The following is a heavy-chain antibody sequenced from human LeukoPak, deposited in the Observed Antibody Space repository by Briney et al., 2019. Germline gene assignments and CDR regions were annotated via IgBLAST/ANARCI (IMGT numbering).Heavy chain of an antibody. V-gene: IGHV4-59*12. CDR3: AGDVFSSSSVPVGPVDH. D-gene: IGHD2-2*01. J-gene: IGHJ4*02. Sequence: WXWXRQPPGXGLEWIGYIYYSGRTKYNPSLKSRVTISVDTCKKQLSLKLNSVTAADTAVYYCAGDVFSSSSVPVGPVDHWGQGTLVTVSS. CDR2: IYYSGRT.